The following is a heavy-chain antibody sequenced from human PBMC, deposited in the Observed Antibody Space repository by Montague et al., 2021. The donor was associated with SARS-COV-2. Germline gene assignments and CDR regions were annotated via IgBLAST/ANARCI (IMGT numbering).Heavy chain of an antibody. J-gene: IGHJ4*02. CDR2: VYHSGYT. CDR1: GFSISSGFY. CDR3: ARRGNTGSDYFDY. V-gene: IGHV4-38-2*01. Sequence: SETLSLTCSVSGFSISSGFYWAWIRQSPGKGPEWIGTVYHSGYTHYNPPLKGRVTVSIDTSKNQFSLTVTSVTAADTAVYFCARRGNTGSDYFDYWGQGTLVTVSS. D-gene: IGHD5-12*01.